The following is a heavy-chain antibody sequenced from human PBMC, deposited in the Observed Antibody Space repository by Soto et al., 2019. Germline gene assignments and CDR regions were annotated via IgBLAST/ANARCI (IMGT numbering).Heavy chain of an antibody. Sequence: GGSLRLSCAASGLTVSSNYMSWVRQAPGKGLEWVSIIYSGGNTYYADSVRGRFTISRDNSKNTLYLQMNSLRAEDTAVYYCARDGYNPYWFATWGQGTLVTVSS. V-gene: IGHV3-53*01. CDR3: ARDGYNPYWFAT. CDR1: GLTVSSNY. D-gene: IGHD1-20*01. CDR2: IYSGGNT. J-gene: IGHJ5*02.